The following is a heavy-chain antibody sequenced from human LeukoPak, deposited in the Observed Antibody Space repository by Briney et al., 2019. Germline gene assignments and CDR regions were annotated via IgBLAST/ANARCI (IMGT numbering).Heavy chain of an antibody. CDR3: VRDLAAAGTWFDY. CDR2: IGGRTNFI. J-gene: IGHJ4*02. V-gene: IGHV3-48*03. Sequence: PGGSLRLSCEASGFIFRSYDMAWVRQAPGKGLEWIAYIGGRTNFIFYADSVKGRFTISRDNANNSLFLQMNSLRPEDTALYYCVRDLAAAGTWFDYWGQGTLVTVSS. CDR1: GFIFRSYD. D-gene: IGHD6-13*01.